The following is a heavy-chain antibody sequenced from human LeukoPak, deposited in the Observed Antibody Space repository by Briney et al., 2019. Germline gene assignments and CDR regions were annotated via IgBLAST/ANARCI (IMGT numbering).Heavy chain of an antibody. CDR1: VFTFSSYA. Sequence: GGSLTLSCAASVFTFSSYAISWVRKTPGKGLEWVSGINYSGISTYHADSVKGRFTISRDNSKNTLYLQVNSLRAEDTAVYYCARSGSAWSLDYWGQGTLVTVSS. J-gene: IGHJ4*02. V-gene: IGHV3-23*01. CDR3: ARSGSAWSLDY. CDR2: INYSGIST. D-gene: IGHD6-19*01.